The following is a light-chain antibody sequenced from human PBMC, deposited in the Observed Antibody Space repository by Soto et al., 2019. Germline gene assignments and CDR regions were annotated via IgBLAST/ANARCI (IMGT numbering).Light chain of an antibody. CDR2: GAS. Sequence: EIVMTQSPATLSVSPGERATLSCRASQSVGSDLAWYQQTPGQAPRLLIYGASTRATGIPVTFSGSASGTEFTLSISRLQSEDYTVYYCQQYNKWPLTFGQGTKVEI. CDR1: QSVGSD. V-gene: IGKV3-15*01. J-gene: IGKJ1*01. CDR3: QQYNKWPLT.